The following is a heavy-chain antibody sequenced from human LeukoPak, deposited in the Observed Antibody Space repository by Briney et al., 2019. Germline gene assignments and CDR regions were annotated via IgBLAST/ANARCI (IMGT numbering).Heavy chain of an antibody. CDR1: GYTFTSYA. CDR2: INAGNGNT. V-gene: IGHV1-3*01. D-gene: IGHD3-10*01. Sequence: ASVKVSRKASGYTFTSYAMHWVRQAPGQRLEWMGWINAGNGNTKYSQKFQGRVTITRDTSASTAYMELSSLRSEDTAVYYCARPAPYGSGSYYRSTPPDYWGQGTLVTVSS. J-gene: IGHJ4*02. CDR3: ARPAPYGSGSYYRSTPPDY.